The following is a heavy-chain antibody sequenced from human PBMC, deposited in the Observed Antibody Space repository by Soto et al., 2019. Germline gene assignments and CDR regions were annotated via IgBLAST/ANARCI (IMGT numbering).Heavy chain of an antibody. V-gene: IGHV3-30-3*01. CDR2: ISNDGDDK. Sequence: QVQLVESGGGVVQPGRSLRLSCAASGFTFSPYTMHWVRQTPGKGLEWVAVISNDGDDKDYADSVKGRFTVSRDNSKSTLHLQMSSLRAEDTALYYCARGGGFCGADCYKGGIDYWGQGTLVTVSP. CDR3: ARGGGFCGADCYKGGIDY. CDR1: GFTFSPYT. D-gene: IGHD2-21*02. J-gene: IGHJ4*02.